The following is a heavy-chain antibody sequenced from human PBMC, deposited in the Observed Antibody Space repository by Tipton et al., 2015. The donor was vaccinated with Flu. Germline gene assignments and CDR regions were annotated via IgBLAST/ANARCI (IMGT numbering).Heavy chain of an antibody. Sequence: VQLVQSGGGLMKPGGSLRLSCAASGFTFSTYSMIWVRQAPGKGLEWVSYISGTSLYKYYAGSVRGRFTISRDNSKNTLYLQMNSLRAEDTAVYYCAKDILRWAFDFWGQGTMVTVSS. J-gene: IGHJ3*01. CDR3: AKDILRWAFDF. D-gene: IGHD3-3*01. V-gene: IGHV3-21*04. CDR2: ISGTSLYK. CDR1: GFTFSTYS.